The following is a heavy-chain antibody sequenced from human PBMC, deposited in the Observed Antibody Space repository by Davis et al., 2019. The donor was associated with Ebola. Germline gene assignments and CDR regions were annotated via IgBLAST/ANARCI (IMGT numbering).Heavy chain of an antibody. Sequence: PSETLSLTCAVSGYSIGSGHHWGWIRQPPGKGLEWIGYVYYSGSTNYNPSLESRVTISVDTSKNQFSLSLSSVTAADTAVYYCARRVEMTIGGSYNWFDTWGQGTLVTVSS. CDR2: VYYSGST. CDR3: ARRVEMTIGGSYNWFDT. CDR1: GYSIGSGHH. J-gene: IGHJ5*02. D-gene: IGHD1-26*01. V-gene: IGHV4-38-2*01.